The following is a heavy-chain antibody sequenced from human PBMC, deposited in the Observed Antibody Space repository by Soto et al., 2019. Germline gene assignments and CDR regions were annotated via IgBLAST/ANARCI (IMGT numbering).Heavy chain of an antibody. J-gene: IGHJ6*02. Sequence: ASVKVSCKASGGTFSSYAISWARQAPGQGLEWMGGIIPIFGTANYAQKFQGRVTITADKSTSTAYMELSSLRSEDTAVYYCARTRPIPTYYYYYYGMDVWGQGTTVTVS. CDR3: ARTRPIPTYYYYYYGMDV. V-gene: IGHV1-69*06. D-gene: IGHD2-21*01. CDR1: GGTFSSYA. CDR2: IIPIFGTA.